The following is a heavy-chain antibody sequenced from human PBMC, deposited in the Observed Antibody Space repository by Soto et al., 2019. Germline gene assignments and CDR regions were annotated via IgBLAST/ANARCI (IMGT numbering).Heavy chain of an antibody. CDR3: ASDPYYYASDY. J-gene: IGHJ4*02. CDR2: ISSSGSTI. Sequence: GGSLRLSCAASGFTFSDYYMTWIRQAPGKGLEWVSYISSSGSTIYYADSVKGRFTVSRNNAKNSLYLQLNSLRAEDTAVYYCASDPYYYASDYWGQGTLVTVS. D-gene: IGHD3-10*01. CDR1: GFTFSDYY. V-gene: IGHV3-11*01.